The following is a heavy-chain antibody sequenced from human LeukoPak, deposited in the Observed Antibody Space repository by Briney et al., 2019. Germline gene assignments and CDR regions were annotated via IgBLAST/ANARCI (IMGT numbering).Heavy chain of an antibody. J-gene: IGHJ4*02. CDR2: IYHSGST. D-gene: IGHD3-22*01. V-gene: IGHV4-4*02. Sequence: SGTLSLTCAVSGGSISSSNWWSWVRQPPGKGLEWIGEIYHSGSTNYNPSLKSRVTISVDKSKNQFSLKLSSVTAADTAVYYCARVGSDTMYYYDSSGHFDYWGQGTLVTVSS. CDR3: ARVGSDTMYYYDSSGHFDY. CDR1: GGSISSSNW.